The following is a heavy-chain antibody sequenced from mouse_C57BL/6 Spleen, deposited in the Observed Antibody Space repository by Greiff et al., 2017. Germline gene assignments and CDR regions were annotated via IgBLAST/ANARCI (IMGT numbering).Heavy chain of an antibody. Sequence: EVKLVESGGGLVKPGGSLKLSCAASGFTFSDYGMHWVRQAPEKGLEWVAYISSGSSTIYYADTVKGRFTISRDNAKNTLFLQMTSLRSEDTAMYYCARLYYGSSGLYAMDYWGQGTSVTVSS. V-gene: IGHV5-17*01. CDR1: GFTFSDYG. D-gene: IGHD1-1*01. CDR3: ARLYYGSSGLYAMDY. CDR2: ISSGSSTI. J-gene: IGHJ4*01.